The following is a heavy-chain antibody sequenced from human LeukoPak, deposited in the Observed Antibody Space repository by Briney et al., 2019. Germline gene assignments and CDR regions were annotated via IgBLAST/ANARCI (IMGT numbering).Heavy chain of an antibody. CDR1: GGSINSSSYY. CDR3: ARQNLRRAWFDH. V-gene: IGHV4-39*01. CDR2: IYYSGST. Sequence: PSAPLSLTCTVSGGSINSSSYYWGWIRHPPGKGLEWIGNIYYSGSTYYNPSLKSRVTISVDTSKNQFSLKLSSVTAADTAVYYCARQNLRRAWFDHWGQGTLVSVSS. J-gene: IGHJ5*02.